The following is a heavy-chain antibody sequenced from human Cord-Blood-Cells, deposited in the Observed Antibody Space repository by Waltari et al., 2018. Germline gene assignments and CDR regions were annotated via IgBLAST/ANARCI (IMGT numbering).Heavy chain of an antibody. V-gene: IGHV4-30-4*01. D-gene: IGHD3-10*01. CDR1: GGSISSGDYY. J-gene: IGHJ4*02. CDR2: IYYGGST. Sequence: QVQLQESGPGLVKPSQTLYLTCTVSGGSISSGDYYWSWIRQPPGKGLELIGYIYYGGSTYYNPSLKSRVTISVDTSKNQFSLKLSSVTAADTAVYYCAREWITMVQGVIDYWGQGTLVTVSS. CDR3: AREWITMVQGVIDY.